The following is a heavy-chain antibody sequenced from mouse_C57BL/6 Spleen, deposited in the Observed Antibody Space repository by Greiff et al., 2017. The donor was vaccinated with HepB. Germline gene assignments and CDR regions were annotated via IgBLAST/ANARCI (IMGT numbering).Heavy chain of an antibody. CDR3: ARGAVVGPYYFDY. CDR1: GYAFSSSW. D-gene: IGHD1-1*01. V-gene: IGHV1-82*01. J-gene: IGHJ2*01. CDR2: IYPGDGDT. Sequence: VKLQQSGPELVKPGASVKISCKASGYAFSSSWMNWVKQRPGKGLEWIGRIYPGDGDTNYNGKFKGKATLTADKSSSTAYMQLSSLTSEDSAVYFCARGAVVGPYYFDYWGQGTTLTVSS.